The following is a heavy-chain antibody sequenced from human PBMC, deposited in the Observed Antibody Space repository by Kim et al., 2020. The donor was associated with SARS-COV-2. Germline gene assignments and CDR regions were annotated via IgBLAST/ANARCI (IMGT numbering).Heavy chain of an antibody. Sequence: YAESVKGRFTISRDNAKNTLYLQMNSLRAEDTAVYFCASEVRGTANFDYWGQGTLVTVSS. D-gene: IGHD3-10*01. J-gene: IGHJ4*02. CDR3: ASEVRGTANFDY. V-gene: IGHV3-74*01.